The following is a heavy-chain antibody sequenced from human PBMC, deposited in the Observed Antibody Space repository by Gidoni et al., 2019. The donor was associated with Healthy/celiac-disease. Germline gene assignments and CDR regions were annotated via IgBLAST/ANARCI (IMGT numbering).Heavy chain of an antibody. D-gene: IGHD4-17*01. CDR3: ARSYGDYVPFDY. J-gene: IGHJ4*02. CDR2: IYYSGST. Sequence: QLQLQESGPGLVKPSETLSLTCTVSGGSISSSSYYWGWIRQPPGKGLEWIGSIYYSGSTYYNPSLKSRVTISVDTSKNQFSLKLSSVTAADTAVYYCARSYGDYVPFDYWGQGTLVTVSS. CDR1: GGSISSSSYY. V-gene: IGHV4-39*01.